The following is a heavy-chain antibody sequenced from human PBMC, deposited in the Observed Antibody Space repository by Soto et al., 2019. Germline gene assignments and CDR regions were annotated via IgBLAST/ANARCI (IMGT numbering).Heavy chain of an antibody. D-gene: IGHD2-21*01. CDR1: GSTFEDYA. CDR3: TKDVTAGGADV. CDR2: IYWGSNRI. J-gene: IGHJ6*04. Sequence: EVQLVDSGGGLVQPGGSLTLSCVASGSTFEDYAMHWVRQDPGKGLEWVAGIYWGSNRIDYADSVRVRFATSRDNAERSLYLQMNSLTGDDTAFYYCTKDVTAGGADVWGKGTMVTVSS. V-gene: IGHV3-9*01.